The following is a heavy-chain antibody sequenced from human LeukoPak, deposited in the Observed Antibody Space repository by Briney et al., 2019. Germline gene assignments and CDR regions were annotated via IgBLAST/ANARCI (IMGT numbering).Heavy chain of an antibody. CDR1: GGSISSSSYY. Sequence: MPSETLSLTCTVSGGSISSSSYYWSWIRQPPGKGLEWIGSIYYSGNTYYNASLKSRVTMYIDTSKNQFSLKLSSVTAADTAMYYCAKSSGYGLIDYWGQGTLVTVSS. CDR2: IYYSGNT. J-gene: IGHJ4*02. CDR3: AKSSGYGLIDY. V-gene: IGHV4-39*01. D-gene: IGHD5-12*01.